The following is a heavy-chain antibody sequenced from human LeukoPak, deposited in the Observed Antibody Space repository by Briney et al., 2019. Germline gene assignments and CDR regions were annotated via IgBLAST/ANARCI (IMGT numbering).Heavy chain of an antibody. D-gene: IGHD2-2*02. Sequence: GGSLRLSCAASGSTFSSYGMHWVRQAPGKGLEWVAVISYDGSNKYYADSVKGRFTISRDNSKNTLYLQMNSLRAEDTAVYYCAKGYCSSTSCYTGWFDPWGQGTLVTVSS. CDR2: ISYDGSNK. V-gene: IGHV3-30*18. CDR1: GSTFSSYG. J-gene: IGHJ5*02. CDR3: AKGYCSSTSCYTGWFDP.